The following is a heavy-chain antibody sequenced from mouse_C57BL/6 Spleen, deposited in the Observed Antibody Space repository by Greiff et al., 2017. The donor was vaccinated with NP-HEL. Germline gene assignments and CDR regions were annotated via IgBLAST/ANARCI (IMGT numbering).Heavy chain of an antibody. CDR1: GFTFTDYY. CDR3: ARYPGSYFDY. CDR2: IRNKANGHTT. D-gene: IGHD4-1*01. V-gene: IGHV7-3*01. Sequence: EVKVEESGGGLVQPGGSLSLSCAASGFTFTDYYMSWVRQPPGKALEWLGFIRNKANGHTTEYSASVKGRFTISRDNSQSILYLQMNALRAEDSATYYCARYPGSYFDYWGQGTTLTVSS. J-gene: IGHJ2*01.